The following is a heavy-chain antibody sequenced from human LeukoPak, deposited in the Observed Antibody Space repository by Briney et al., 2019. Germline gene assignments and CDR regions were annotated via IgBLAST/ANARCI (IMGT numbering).Heavy chain of an antibody. J-gene: IGHJ4*02. Sequence: SCKVSGYALTELSMHWVRQAPGKGLEWVAVISYDGSNKYYADSVKGRFTISRDNSKNTLYLQMNSLRAEDTAMYYCASELQGCSGGPCYLFDYWGQGTLVTVSS. V-gene: IGHV3-30*03. CDR1: GYALTELS. CDR2: ISYDGSNK. D-gene: IGHD2-15*01. CDR3: ASELQGCSGGPCYLFDY.